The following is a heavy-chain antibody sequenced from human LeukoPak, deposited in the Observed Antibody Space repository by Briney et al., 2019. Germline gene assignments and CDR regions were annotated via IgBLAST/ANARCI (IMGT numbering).Heavy chain of an antibody. CDR1: GGTFSSYA. CDR2: IIPIFGTA. Sequence: GASVKVSCKASGGTFSSYAISWVRQAPGQGLEWMGGIIPIFGTANYAQKFQGRVTITADESTSTAYMELSSLRSEDTAVYYCAGGDGDYELYYYYYMDVWGKGTTVTISS. CDR3: AGGDGDYELYYYYYMDV. J-gene: IGHJ6*03. V-gene: IGHV1-69*13. D-gene: IGHD4-17*01.